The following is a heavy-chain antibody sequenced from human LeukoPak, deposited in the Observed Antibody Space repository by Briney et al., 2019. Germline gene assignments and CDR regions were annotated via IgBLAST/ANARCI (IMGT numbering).Heavy chain of an antibody. CDR2: IYSGGST. V-gene: IGHV3-53*01. Sequence: GGSLRLSCAASGFTVSSNYMSWVRQAPGKGLEWVSVIYSGGSTYYADSVKGRFTISRDNSKNTLYLQMNSLRAEDTAVYYCARDSLFGSGSHSDYWGQGTLVTVTS. CDR3: ARDSLFGSGSHSDY. J-gene: IGHJ4*02. CDR1: GFTVSSNY. D-gene: IGHD3-10*01.